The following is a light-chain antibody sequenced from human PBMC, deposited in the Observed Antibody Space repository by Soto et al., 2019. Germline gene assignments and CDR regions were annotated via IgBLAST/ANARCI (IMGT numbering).Light chain of an antibody. CDR1: SRDVGGYNY. CDR3: SSNTSSSTLVV. J-gene: IGLJ2*01. V-gene: IGLV2-14*01. Sequence: QSALTQPASVSGSPGQSITISCTGTSRDVGGYNYVSWYQQHPGKAPKLMIYEVSNRPSGVSNRFSGSKSGNTASLTISGLQAEDEADYYCSSNTSSSTLVVFGGGTKLTFL. CDR2: EVS.